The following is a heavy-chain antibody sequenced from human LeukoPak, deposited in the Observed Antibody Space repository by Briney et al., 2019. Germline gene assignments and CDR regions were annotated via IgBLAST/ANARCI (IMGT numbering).Heavy chain of an antibody. CDR2: IYYSGST. V-gene: IGHV4-59*01. CDR1: GGSISSYY. Sequence: SETLSLTCTVSGGSISSYYWSWIRQPPGKGLEWIGYIYYSGSTNYNPSLKSRVTISVDTSKNQFSLKLSSVTAADTAVYYCAREDDSSGWLNYWGQGTLATVSS. CDR3: AREDDSSGWLNY. J-gene: IGHJ4*02. D-gene: IGHD6-19*01.